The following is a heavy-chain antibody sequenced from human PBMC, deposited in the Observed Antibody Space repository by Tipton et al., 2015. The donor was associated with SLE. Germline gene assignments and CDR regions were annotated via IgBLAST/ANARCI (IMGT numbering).Heavy chain of an antibody. CDR3: ARDLSDAFDI. V-gene: IGHV3-74*01. Sequence: SLRLSCAASGFTFSSYWMHWVRQAPGKGPVWVSRVNTDGRSTSYADSVRGRFTISRDNAKNTLYLQMNSLRAEDTAVYYCARDLSDAFDIWGQGTMVTVSS. CDR2: VNTDGRST. CDR1: GFTFSSYW. J-gene: IGHJ3*02.